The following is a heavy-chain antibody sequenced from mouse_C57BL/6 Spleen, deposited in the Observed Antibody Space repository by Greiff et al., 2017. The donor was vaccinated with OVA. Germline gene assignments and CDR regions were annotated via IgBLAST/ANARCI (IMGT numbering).Heavy chain of an antibody. D-gene: IGHD3-2*02. V-gene: IGHV1-69*01. CDR1: GYTFTSYW. J-gene: IGHJ2*01. CDR3: ARGGTAQGFDY. CDR2: IDPSDSYT. Sequence: QVQLQQPGAELVMPGASVKLSCKASGYTFTSYWMHWVKQRPGQGLEWIGEIDPSDSYTNYNQKFKGKSTLTVDKSSSTANMQLSSLTSEDSAVYYCARGGTAQGFDYWGQGTTLTVSS.